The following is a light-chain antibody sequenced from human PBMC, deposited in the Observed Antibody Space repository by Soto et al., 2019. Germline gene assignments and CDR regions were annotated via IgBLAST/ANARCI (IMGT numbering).Light chain of an antibody. J-gene: IGKJ5*01. CDR1: QGISTY. V-gene: IGKV1-9*01. Sequence: DIQLTQSPSFLSASVGDRVTITCRASQGISTYLAWFQQKPGKAPKLLIYGASTLQSGVPSRFSGSGSGTEFTLAISSLQPEDFATYYCLQVNGYQITFGQGTRLEIK. CDR3: LQVNGYQIT. CDR2: GAS.